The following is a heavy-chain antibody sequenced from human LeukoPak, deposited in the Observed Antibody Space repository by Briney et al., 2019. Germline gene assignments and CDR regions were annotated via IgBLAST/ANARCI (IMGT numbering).Heavy chain of an antibody. CDR3: ARVADPGVPQFDY. J-gene: IGHJ4*02. CDR2: IYYSGST. CDR1: GGSISSYY. D-gene: IGHD6-6*01. V-gene: IGHV4-59*01. Sequence: SETLSLTCTVSGGSISSYYWSWIRQPPGKGLEWIGYIYYSGSTNYNPSLKSRVTISVDTSKNQFSLKLSSVTAADTAVYYCARVADPGVPQFDYWGQGTLVTVSS.